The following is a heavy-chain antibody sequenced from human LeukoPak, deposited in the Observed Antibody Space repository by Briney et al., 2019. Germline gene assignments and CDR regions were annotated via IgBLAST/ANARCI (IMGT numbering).Heavy chain of an antibody. J-gene: IGHJ6*02. V-gene: IGHV3-30*18. D-gene: IGHD2-15*01. CDR2: ISYDESDK. CDR1: GFSFSNYG. Sequence: GGSLRLSCAASGFSFSNYGMHWVRQAPGKGLEWVAVISYDESDKYYADSVKGRFTISRDNSKNTLYLQMNSLRPEDTAVYYCAKGVVAATNAAYYGMDVWGQGTTVTVSS. CDR3: AKGVVAATNAAYYGMDV.